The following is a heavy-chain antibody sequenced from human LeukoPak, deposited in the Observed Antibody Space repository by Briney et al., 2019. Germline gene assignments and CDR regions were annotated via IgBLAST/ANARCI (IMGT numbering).Heavy chain of an antibody. D-gene: IGHD6-13*01. CDR2: ISSSGSTI. Sequence: PGGSLRLSCAASGFTFSSYEMNWVRQAPGKGLERVSYISSSGSTIYYADSVKGRFTISRDNAKNSLYLQMNSLRAEDTAVYYCARDTPYAAAGTGGFDYWGQGTLVTVSS. CDR3: ARDTPYAAAGTGGFDY. CDR1: GFTFSSYE. V-gene: IGHV3-48*03. J-gene: IGHJ4*02.